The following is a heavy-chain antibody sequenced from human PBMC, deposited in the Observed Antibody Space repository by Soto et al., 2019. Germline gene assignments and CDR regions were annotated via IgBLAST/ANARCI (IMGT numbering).Heavy chain of an antibody. V-gene: IGHV4-4*07. CDR1: GCSIRSYY. J-gene: IGHJ5*02. Sequence: TLSLTRTVSGCSIRSYYWSWIRQPAGKGLEWIGRIYTSGSTNYNPSLKSRVTMSVDTSKNQFSLKLSSVTAADPAVYYCARVAVQWELLRFDPWGQGTLVTVSS. CDR3: ARVAVQWELLRFDP. CDR2: IYTSGST. D-gene: IGHD1-26*01.